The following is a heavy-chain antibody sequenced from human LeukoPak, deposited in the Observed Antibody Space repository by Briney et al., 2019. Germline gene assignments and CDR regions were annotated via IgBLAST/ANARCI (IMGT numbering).Heavy chain of an antibody. J-gene: IGHJ4*02. CDR3: AKDRSHCSGGSCYWGHLDY. V-gene: IGHV3-30*02. D-gene: IGHD2-15*01. CDR2: IHYDGSND. Sequence: PGGSLRLSCAASGFTFSNYGMHWVRQAPGKGLEWVAFIHYDGSNDYYADSVKGRLTISRDNSKNTLYLQMNSLRGEDTAVYYCAKDRSHCSGGSCYWGHLDYWGQGTLVTVSS. CDR1: GFTFSNYG.